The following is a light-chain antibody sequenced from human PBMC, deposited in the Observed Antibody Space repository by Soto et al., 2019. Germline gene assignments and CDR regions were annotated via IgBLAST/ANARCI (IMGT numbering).Light chain of an antibody. CDR2: AAS. CDR3: QQTYRSSWM. Sequence: DIQLTQSPSSLSASVGDRVTITCRASQNITNYFNWYQQKPGKAPTLLIYAASSLQSGVPSRFSGSGSGTDFTLTISSLQPEDFATYYCQQTYRSSWMFGPGTKVEI. CDR1: QNITNY. V-gene: IGKV1-39*01. J-gene: IGKJ1*01.